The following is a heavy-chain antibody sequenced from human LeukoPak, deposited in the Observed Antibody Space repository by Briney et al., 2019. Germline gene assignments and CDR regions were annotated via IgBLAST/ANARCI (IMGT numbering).Heavy chain of an antibody. J-gene: IGHJ2*01. CDR1: GGSISSGGYY. V-gene: IGHV4-31*03. CDR3: ASHGSGSYYRYFDL. CDR2: INYSGST. D-gene: IGHD3-10*01. Sequence: PSETLSLTCTVSGGSISSGGYYWSWIRRHPGKGLEWIGYINYSGSTYYNPSLKSRVNISEDTSKNQYSLKLSSVTAADTAVYYCASHGSGSYYRYFDLWGRGTLVTVSS.